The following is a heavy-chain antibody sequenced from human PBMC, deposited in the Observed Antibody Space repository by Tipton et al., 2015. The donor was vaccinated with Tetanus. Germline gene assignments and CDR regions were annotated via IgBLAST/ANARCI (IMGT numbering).Heavy chain of an antibody. D-gene: IGHD6-13*01. J-gene: IGHJ5*02. CDR1: GFSLSTSGVG. Sequence: LVKPTQTLTLTCTFSGFSLSTSGVGVGWIRQPPGKALEWLALIYWNDDKRYSPSLKSRLTITKDTSKNQVVLTMTNMDPVDTATYYCAHHLSSSWVLGNNWFDPWGQGTLVTVSS. CDR2: IYWNDDK. V-gene: IGHV2-5*01. CDR3: AHHLSSSWVLGNNWFDP.